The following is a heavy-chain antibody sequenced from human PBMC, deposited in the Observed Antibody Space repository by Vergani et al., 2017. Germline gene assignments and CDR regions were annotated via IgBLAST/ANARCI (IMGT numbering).Heavy chain of an antibody. Sequence: QVQLQESGPGLVKPSETLSLTCTVSGGSISSGSYYWHWIRQPAGKGLEWIGRMYARGSTEYNPSLKSRVSISVDTSKNQFSLKLSSVTAADTAIYYCARDNLGYCSGGRGYDVEYFQHWGQGTLVTVSS. CDR3: ARDNLGYCSGGRGYDVEYFQH. D-gene: IGHD2-15*01. CDR2: MYARGST. V-gene: IGHV4-61*02. CDR1: GGSISSGSYY. J-gene: IGHJ1*01.